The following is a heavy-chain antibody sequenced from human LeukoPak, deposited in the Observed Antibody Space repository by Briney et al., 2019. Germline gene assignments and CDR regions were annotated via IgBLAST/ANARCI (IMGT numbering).Heavy chain of an antibody. CDR3: AREAPICRNADCRTGFDY. Sequence: GGSLRLSCVASGFDFNNYDLHCVRQAPGKGLEWVAFIKFHGHETFYADSVEGRFTFSRDSSRNTVYLQMNSLRSEDTAVYYCAREAPICRNADCRTGFDYWGQGTLVAVSS. J-gene: IGHJ4*02. V-gene: IGHV3-30*02. CDR1: GFDFNNYD. CDR2: IKFHGHET. D-gene: IGHD1-1*01.